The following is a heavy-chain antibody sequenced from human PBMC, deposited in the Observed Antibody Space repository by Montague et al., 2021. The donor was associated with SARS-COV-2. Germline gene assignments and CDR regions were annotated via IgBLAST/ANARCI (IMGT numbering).Heavy chain of an antibody. Sequence: SETLSLTCSVSGGSTSNYCWTWIRQSPGKGLQWIGYIFYTGSTKFNPSLKSRVSMSLDTSKNHFSLRLSAVTAADTARYYCARAQNICLIANCVNYFDLWGLGALVTVSS. CDR3: ARAQNICLIANCVNYFDL. CDR2: IFYTGST. J-gene: IGHJ4*02. V-gene: IGHV4-59*01. CDR1: GGSTSNYC. D-gene: IGHD2-15*01.